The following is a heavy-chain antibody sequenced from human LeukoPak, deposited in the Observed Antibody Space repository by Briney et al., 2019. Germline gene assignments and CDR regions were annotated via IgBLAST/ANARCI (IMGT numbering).Heavy chain of an antibody. J-gene: IGHJ5*02. CDR3: SISYVPGKDAYFDL. CDR2: IRNRPKSYTT. V-gene: IGHV3-72*01. CDR1: GSTFTDHY. D-gene: IGHD3-10*02. Sequence: GGSLRLSCATSGSTFTDHYMDWVRQAPGKELDWVARIRNRPKSYTTEYAASVKGRLTISRDDSKSSLFLQMSGLRTEDTAMYYCSISYVPGKDAYFDLRGQGTLVTVSS.